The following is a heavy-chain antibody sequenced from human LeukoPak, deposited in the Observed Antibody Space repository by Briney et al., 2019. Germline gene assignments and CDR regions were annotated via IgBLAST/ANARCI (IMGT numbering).Heavy chain of an antibody. Sequence: GGSLRLSCAVSGFTFSSYAMHWVRQAPGKGLEWVAVISYDGSNKYYADSVKGRFTISRDNSKNTLYLQMNSLRAEDTAVYYCARDHHGGDWGQGTLVTVSS. CDR3: ARDHHGGD. J-gene: IGHJ4*02. CDR1: GFTFSSYA. V-gene: IGHV3-30*04. CDR2: ISYDGSNK. D-gene: IGHD3-10*01.